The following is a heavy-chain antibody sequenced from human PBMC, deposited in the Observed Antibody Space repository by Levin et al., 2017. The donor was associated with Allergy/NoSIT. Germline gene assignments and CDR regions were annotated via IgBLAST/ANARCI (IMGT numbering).Heavy chain of an antibody. Sequence: LSLTCAASGFTFSSYGMHWVRQAPGKGLEWVAVIWYDGSNKYYADSVKGRFTISRDNSKNTLYLQMNSLRAEDTAVYYCARDSSSWYGAGLDYWGQGTLVTVSS. CDR3: ARDSSSWYGAGLDY. J-gene: IGHJ4*02. V-gene: IGHV3-33*01. CDR2: IWYDGSNK. CDR1: GFTFSSYG. D-gene: IGHD6-13*01.